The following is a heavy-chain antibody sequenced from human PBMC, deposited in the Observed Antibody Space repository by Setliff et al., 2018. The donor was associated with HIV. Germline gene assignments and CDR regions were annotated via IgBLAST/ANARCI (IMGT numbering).Heavy chain of an antibody. CDR3: AREDYYDSSGDAFDI. Sequence: SETLSLTCTVSGGSISSYYWSWIRQPPGKGLEWIGSIYHSGTTYYNPSLKSRVAISLDTSKNQFSLKLRSVTAADTAVYYCAREDYYDSSGDAFDIWGQGTMVTVSS. V-gene: IGHV4-38-2*02. J-gene: IGHJ3*02. CDR2: IYHSGTT. CDR1: GGSISSYY. D-gene: IGHD3-22*01.